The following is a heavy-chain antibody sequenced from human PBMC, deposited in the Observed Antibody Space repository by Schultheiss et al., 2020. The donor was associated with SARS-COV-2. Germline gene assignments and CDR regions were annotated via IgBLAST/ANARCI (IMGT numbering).Heavy chain of an antibody. CDR1: GFTFSSYA. CDR2: ISGSGVST. CDR3: AKDLTTVTTGNWFDP. V-gene: IGHV3-23*01. J-gene: IGHJ5*02. Sequence: GGSLRLSCAASGFTFSSYAMSWVRQAPGKGLEWVSAISGSGVSTYYADSVKGRFTISRDNSKNTLYLQMNSLRAEDTAVYYCAKDLTTVTTGNWFDPWGQGTLVTVSS. D-gene: IGHD4-17*01.